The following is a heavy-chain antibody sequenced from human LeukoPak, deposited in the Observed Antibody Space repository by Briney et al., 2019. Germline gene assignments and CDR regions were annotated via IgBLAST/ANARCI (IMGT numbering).Heavy chain of an antibody. V-gene: IGHV1-18*01. CDR1: GYTFTSYG. J-gene: IGHJ4*02. D-gene: IGHD2-15*01. Sequence: GASVKVSCKASGYTFTSYGISWVRQAPGQGLERMGWISAYNGNTNYAQKFQGRVTVTTDTSTSTAYMELRSLRSDDTAVYYCAVLSGVVIAAATPYWGQGTLVTVSS. CDR2: ISAYNGNT. CDR3: AVLSGVVIAAATPY.